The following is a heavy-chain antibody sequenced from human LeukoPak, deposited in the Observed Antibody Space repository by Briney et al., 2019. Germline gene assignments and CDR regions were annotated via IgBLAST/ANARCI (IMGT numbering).Heavy chain of an antibody. CDR3: ARDGIVVVPAAFDY. J-gene: IGHJ4*02. CDR2: INHSGST. CDR1: GGSFSGYY. D-gene: IGHD2-2*01. V-gene: IGHV4-34*01. Sequence: SETLSLTCAVYGGSFSGYYWSWIRQPPGKGLKWIGEINHSGSTNYNPSLKSRVTISVDTSKNQFSLKLSSVTAADTAVYYCARDGIVVVPAAFDYWGQGTLVTVSS.